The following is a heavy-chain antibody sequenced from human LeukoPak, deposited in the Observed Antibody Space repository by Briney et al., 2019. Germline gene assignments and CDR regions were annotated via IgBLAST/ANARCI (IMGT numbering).Heavy chain of an antibody. CDR3: ARERGTMIVDAFVI. J-gene: IGHJ3*02. CDR1: VSSFPTKG. Sequence: ASVTASGMLYVSSFPTKGTGWVGLAPEHGREWRGWSSAYNGNTNYAQKLQGRATMTTDTSTSIAYMELRSLRSDDTAVYYCARERGTMIVDAFVIWGQATMVTVSS. D-gene: IGHD3-22*01. V-gene: IGHV1-18*01. CDR2: SSAYNGNT.